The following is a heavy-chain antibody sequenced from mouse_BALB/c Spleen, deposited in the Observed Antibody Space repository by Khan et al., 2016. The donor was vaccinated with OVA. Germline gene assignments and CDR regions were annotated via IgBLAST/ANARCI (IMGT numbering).Heavy chain of an antibody. Sequence: QIQLVQSGPELKKPGETVRISCKASGSTFTTAGIQWVQKMPGKGLKWIGWINTHSGVPKYTEDFKGRFAFSLEISVTTAYLQLTNLKHEDTATYCCARGGAAYDRDDGGAMEYWGQGTSVTVSS. V-gene: IGHV9-4*02. CDR3: ARGGAAYDRDDGGAMEY. CDR1: GSTFTTAG. J-gene: IGHJ4*01. D-gene: IGHD2-14*01. CDR2: INTHSGVP.